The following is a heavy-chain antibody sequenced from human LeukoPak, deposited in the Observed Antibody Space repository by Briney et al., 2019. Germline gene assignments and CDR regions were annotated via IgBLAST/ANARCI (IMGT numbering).Heavy chain of an antibody. D-gene: IGHD3-22*01. J-gene: IGHJ4*02. V-gene: IGHV4-39*01. CDR1: GGSISSSSYY. CDR2: IYCSGST. Sequence: SETLSLTCTVSGGSISSSSYYWGWLRQPPGTGLEWIGSIYCSGSTYYNPSLKSRVTISVDTSKNQFSLKLSSVTAADTAVYYCARLNSSGYYLYLSFDYWGQGTLVTVSS. CDR3: ARLNSSGYYLYLSFDY.